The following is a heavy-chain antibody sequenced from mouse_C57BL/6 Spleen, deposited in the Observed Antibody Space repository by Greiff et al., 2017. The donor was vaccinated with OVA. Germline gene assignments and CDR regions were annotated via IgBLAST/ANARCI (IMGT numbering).Heavy chain of an antibody. CDR2: INPSSGYS. D-gene: IGHD1-1*01. Sequence: QVQPPPSGAELAKPGASVKLSCQASGYTFTSYWMHRVKPRPGPGLEWVGYINPSSGYSKYNQKFKDKATMTADKSSSTSYMQQSSLTYEDSAVYYCARSSYDYGSEMDYWGQGTTVTVSS. CDR3: ARSSYDYGSEMDY. V-gene: IGHV1-7*01. J-gene: IGHJ4*01. CDR1: GYTFTSYW.